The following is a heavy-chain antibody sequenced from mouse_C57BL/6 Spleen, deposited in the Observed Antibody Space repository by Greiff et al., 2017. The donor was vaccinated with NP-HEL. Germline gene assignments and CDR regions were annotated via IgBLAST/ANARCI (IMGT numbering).Heavy chain of an antibody. J-gene: IGHJ3*01. Sequence: VQLQQSGPELVKPGASVKISCKASGYTFTDYYMNWVKQSHGKSLEWIGDINPNNGGTSYNQKFKGKATLTVDKSSSTAYMELRSLTSEDSAVYYCAHGFPFAYWGQGTLVTVSA. CDR2: INPNNGGT. V-gene: IGHV1-26*01. CDR1: GYTFTDYY. D-gene: IGHD2-2*01. CDR3: AHGFPFAY.